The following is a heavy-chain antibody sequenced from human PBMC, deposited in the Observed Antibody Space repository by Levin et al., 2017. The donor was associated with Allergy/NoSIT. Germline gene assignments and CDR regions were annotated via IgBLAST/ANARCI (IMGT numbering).Heavy chain of an antibody. D-gene: IGHD5-18*01. CDR3: ARGPRSGYHPYYYYYYMDV. V-gene: IGHV3-33*01. CDR1: GFTFSSYG. CDR2: IWYDGSNK. J-gene: IGHJ6*03. Sequence: GGSLRLSCAASGFTFSSYGMHWVRQAPGKGLEWVAVIWYDGSNKYYAESVKGRFTISRDNSKNTLYLQMNSLRAEDTAVYYCARGPRSGYHPYYYYYYMDVWGKGTTVTVSS.